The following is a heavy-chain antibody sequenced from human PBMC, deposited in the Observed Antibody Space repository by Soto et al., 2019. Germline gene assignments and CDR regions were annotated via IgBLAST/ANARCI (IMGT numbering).Heavy chain of an antibody. J-gene: IGHJ4*02. CDR3: ARALYYDFWSGPFDY. Sequence: GGSLRLSCAASGFTVSSNYMSWVRQAPGKGLEWVSVIYSGGSTYYADSVKGRFTISRDNSKNTLDLQMNSLRAEDTAVYYCARALYYDFWSGPFDYWGQGTLVTVSS. CDR2: IYSGGST. CDR1: GFTVSSNY. V-gene: IGHV3-66*01. D-gene: IGHD3-3*01.